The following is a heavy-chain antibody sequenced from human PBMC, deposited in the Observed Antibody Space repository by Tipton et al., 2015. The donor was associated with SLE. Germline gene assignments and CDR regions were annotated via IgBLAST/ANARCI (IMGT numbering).Heavy chain of an antibody. D-gene: IGHD5-18*01. CDR3: ARGLPSWPLHLDTAMVGYNYYYAMDV. CDR1: GGSISSNSYY. Sequence: TLSLTCTVSGGSISSNSYYWDWIRQPPGKGLEWIGEINHSGSTNYNPSLKSRVTISVATSKNQFSLKLSSVTAAGTAVYYCARGLPSWPLHLDTAMVGYNYYYAMDVWGQGTTVTVSS. J-gene: IGHJ6*02. V-gene: IGHV4-39*07. CDR2: INHSGST.